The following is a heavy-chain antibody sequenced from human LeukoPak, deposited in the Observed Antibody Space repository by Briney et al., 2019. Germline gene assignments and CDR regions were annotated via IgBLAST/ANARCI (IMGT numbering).Heavy chain of an antibody. CDR3: ARGRCSGGSCYVIDY. V-gene: IGHV3-30*03. CDR1: GFTFSSYG. D-gene: IGHD2-15*01. Sequence: GGSLRLSCAASGFTFSSYGMHWVRQAPGKGLEWVAVISYDGSNKYYADSVKGRFTISRDNSKNTLYLQMNSLRAEDTAVYYCARGRCSGGSCYVIDYWGQGTLVTVSS. J-gene: IGHJ4*02. CDR2: ISYDGSNK.